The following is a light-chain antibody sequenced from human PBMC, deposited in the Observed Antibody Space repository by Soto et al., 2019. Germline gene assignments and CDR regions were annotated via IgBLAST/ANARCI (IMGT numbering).Light chain of an antibody. CDR3: QQSGSSPLYT. CDR1: QSVGGSY. J-gene: IGKJ2*01. V-gene: IGKV3-20*01. CDR2: GAS. Sequence: EIVLTQSPGTLSLSPGERATLSCRASQSVGGSYIAWYQQKPGQAPRLLLYGASSRATGIPDRFTGSGSVTDFTLTITRLEPEDFAVYYCQQSGSSPLYTFGQGTKLEVK.